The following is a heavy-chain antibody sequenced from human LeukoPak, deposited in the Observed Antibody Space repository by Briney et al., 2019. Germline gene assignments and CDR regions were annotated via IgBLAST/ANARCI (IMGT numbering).Heavy chain of an antibody. CDR2: IYTSGST. CDR3: ARESSGSYYNEYYYYMDV. V-gene: IGHV4-4*07. J-gene: IGHJ6*03. D-gene: IGHD3-10*01. Sequence: SETLSLTCTVSGGSISSYYWSWIRQPAGKGLEWIGRIYTSGSTNYNPSLKSRVTMSVDTSKNQFSLKLSSVTAADTAVYYCARESSGSYYNEYYYYMDVWGKGTTVTVSS. CDR1: GGSISSYY.